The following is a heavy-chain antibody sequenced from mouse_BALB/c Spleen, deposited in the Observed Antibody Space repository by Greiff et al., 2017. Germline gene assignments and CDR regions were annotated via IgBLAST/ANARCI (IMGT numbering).Heavy chain of an antibody. CDR1: AYTFTDYE. D-gene: IGHD2-10*02. CDR3: TRRGPYGNYGY. J-gene: IGHJ2*01. CDR2: IDPETGGT. V-gene: IGHV1-15*01. Sequence: QVQLQQSGAELVRPGASVTLSCKASAYTFTDYEMHWVKQTPVHGLEWIGAIDPETGGTAYNQKFKGKATLTADKSSSTAYMELRSLTSEDSAVYYCTRRGPYGNYGYWGQGTTLTVSS.